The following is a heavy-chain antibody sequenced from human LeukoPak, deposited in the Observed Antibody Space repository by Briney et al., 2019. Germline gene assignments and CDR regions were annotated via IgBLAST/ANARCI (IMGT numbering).Heavy chain of an antibody. CDR2: IKQDGSEK. CDR1: GLTFSSYA. D-gene: IGHD3-10*02. J-gene: IGHJ4*02. CDR3: VKYARGSDY. Sequence: GGSLRLSCAASGLTFSSYAMSWVRQAPGKGLEWVANIKQDGSEKYHVDSVKGRFTISRDNAKNSLYLQMNSLRAEDTAVYYCVKYARGSDYWGQGTLVTVSS. V-gene: IGHV3-7*01.